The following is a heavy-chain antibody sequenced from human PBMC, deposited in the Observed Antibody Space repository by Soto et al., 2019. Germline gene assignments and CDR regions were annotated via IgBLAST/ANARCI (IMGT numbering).Heavy chain of an antibody. V-gene: IGHV1-3*05. CDR3: ARGGEPIDY. D-gene: IGHD2-21*01. CDR2: INAGNGNT. CDR1: GYTFTSYA. Sequence: QVQLVQSGAEEKKPGASVKVSCKASGYTFTSYAMHWVRQAPGQRLEWMGWINAGNGNTKYSQKFQGRVTITRDTAASTAYMALSSLRSDDTAVYSCARGGEPIDYWGQGTLVTVSS. J-gene: IGHJ4*02.